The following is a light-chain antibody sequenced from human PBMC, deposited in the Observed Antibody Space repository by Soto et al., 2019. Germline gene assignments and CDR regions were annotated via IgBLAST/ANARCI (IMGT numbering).Light chain of an antibody. V-gene: IGKV3-15*01. CDR2: GAS. CDR1: QRISSN. J-gene: IGKJ1*01. Sequence: EIVLTQSPATLSLFPGESATLSCRASQRISSNLAWYQQRPGQAPRLLIYGASTRAPGIPARFSGSGSETEFALTISSLQSEDVAVYYCQHYNNWPPWTFGQGTKVDIK. CDR3: QHYNNWPPWT.